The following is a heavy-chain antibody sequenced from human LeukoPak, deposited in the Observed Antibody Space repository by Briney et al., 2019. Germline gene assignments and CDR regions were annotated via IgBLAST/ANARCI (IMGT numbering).Heavy chain of an antibody. CDR3: ARDYKYAFDN. D-gene: IGHD5-24*01. CDR2: IGIDSGNT. J-gene: IGHJ4*02. CDR1: GFTFSDYS. V-gene: IGHV3-48*01. Sequence: PGGSLRFSCAASGFTFSDYSMNWVRQAPGKGLEWISYIGIDSGNTNYADSVKGRFTISGAKAKNSLYLQMNSLRVEDTAVYYCARDYKYAFDNWGQGTLVTVSS.